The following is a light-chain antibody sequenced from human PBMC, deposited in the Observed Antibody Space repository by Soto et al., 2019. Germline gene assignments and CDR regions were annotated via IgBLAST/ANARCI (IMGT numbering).Light chain of an antibody. CDR1: QSLLYSDGKTF. CDR3: MQGTHWPLT. V-gene: IGKV2-30*01. Sequence: EVVMTQSPLSLPVTLGQPASIFCRSSQSLLYSDGKTFLTWFHQRPGQAPRRLIYEVSNRDSGVPDRFSDSGSGTDFTLKISRVEAEDVGVYYCMQGTHWPLTFGGGTKVEIK. J-gene: IGKJ4*01. CDR2: EVS.